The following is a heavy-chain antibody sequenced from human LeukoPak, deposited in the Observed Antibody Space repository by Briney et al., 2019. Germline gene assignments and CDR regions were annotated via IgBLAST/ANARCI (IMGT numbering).Heavy chain of an antibody. V-gene: IGHV3-53*01. CDR2: IYSGGST. Sequence: GGPLRLSCAASGFTVSSNYMSWVRQAPGKGLEWVSVIYSGGSTYYADSVKGRFTISRDNSKNTLYLQMNSLRAEDTAVYYCARERSYYYDSSGFVSYFDYWGQGTLVTVSS. J-gene: IGHJ4*02. CDR1: GFTVSSNY. CDR3: ARERSYYYDSSGFVSYFDY. D-gene: IGHD3-22*01.